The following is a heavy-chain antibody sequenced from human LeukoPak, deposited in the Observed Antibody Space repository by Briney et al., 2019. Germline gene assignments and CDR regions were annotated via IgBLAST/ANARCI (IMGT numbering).Heavy chain of an antibody. V-gene: IGHV4-34*01. Sequence: SETLSLTCAVYGGSFSGYYWSWIRQPPGKGLEWIGEINHSGSTNYNPSLKSRVTISVDTSKNRFSLKLSSVTAADTAVYYCARGSRLRIVVVPAAIRSNAFDIWGQGTMVTVSS. CDR3: ARGSRLRIVVVPAAIRSNAFDI. J-gene: IGHJ3*02. D-gene: IGHD2-2*02. CDR1: GGSFSGYY. CDR2: INHSGST.